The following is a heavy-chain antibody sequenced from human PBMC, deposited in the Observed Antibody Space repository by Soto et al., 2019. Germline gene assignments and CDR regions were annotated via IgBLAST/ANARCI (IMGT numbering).Heavy chain of an antibody. J-gene: IGHJ6*02. CDR1: GGTFSSYA. V-gene: IGHV1-69*06. D-gene: IGHD3-10*01. Sequence: VQLVQSGAEVKKPGSSVKVSCKASGGTFSSYAISWVRQAPGQGLEWMGGIIPIFGTANYAQKFQGRVTITADKSTSTAYMELSSLRSEDTAVYYCASNRGGNTVYYYYGMDVWGQGTTVTVSS. CDR3: ASNRGGNTVYYYYGMDV. CDR2: IIPIFGTA.